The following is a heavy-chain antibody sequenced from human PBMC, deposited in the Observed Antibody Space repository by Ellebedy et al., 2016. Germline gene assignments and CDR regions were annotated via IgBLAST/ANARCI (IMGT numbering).Heavy chain of an antibody. CDR1: RGSNYA. D-gene: IGHD2-15*01. CDR2: IIPMFGTT. V-gene: IGHV1-69*13. Sequence: ASVKVSCKASRGSNYATTWVRQAPGQGLEWMGGIIPMFGTTNYAQKFQGRLTITADESTRTAYMELSSLRSEDLALYYCASGGRGYFDLWGRGTQVTVST. CDR3: ASGGRGYFDL. J-gene: IGHJ2*01.